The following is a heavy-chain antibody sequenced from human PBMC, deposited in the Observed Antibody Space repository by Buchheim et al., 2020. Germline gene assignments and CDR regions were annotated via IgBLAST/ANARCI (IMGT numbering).Heavy chain of an antibody. Sequence: QVQLVQSGAEVKKPGSSVKVSCKASGGTFSSYTISWVRQAPGQGLEWMGRIIPILGIANYAQKFQGRVTITADKSTSTAYMELSSLRSEDTAVYYCARDTEYSSSSPVLTFDYWGQGTL. V-gene: IGHV1-69*08. CDR3: ARDTEYSSSSPVLTFDY. CDR1: GGTFSSYT. CDR2: IIPILGIA. D-gene: IGHD6-6*01. J-gene: IGHJ4*02.